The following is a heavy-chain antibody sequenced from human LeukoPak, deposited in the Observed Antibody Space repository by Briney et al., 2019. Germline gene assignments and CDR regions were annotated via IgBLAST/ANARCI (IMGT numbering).Heavy chain of an antibody. V-gene: IGHV3-23*01. J-gene: IGHJ4*02. CDR2: ITASGGNT. CDR3: AKGNGYSYGRYYFDY. D-gene: IGHD5-18*01. Sequence: GGSLRLSCAASGFTFSSYAMGWVRQAPGKGLEWVSAITASGGNTYYADSVKGRFTISRDNSKNTLYLQVSSLRAEDTAVYYCAKGNGYSYGRYYFDYWGQGTLVTISS. CDR1: GFTFSSYA.